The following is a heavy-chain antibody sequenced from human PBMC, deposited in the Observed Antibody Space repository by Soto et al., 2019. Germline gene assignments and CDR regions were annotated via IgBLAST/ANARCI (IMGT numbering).Heavy chain of an antibody. CDR3: ASGQQLVRNY. CDR2: IYHSGST. V-gene: IGHV4-30-2*01. CDR1: GGSISSGGYS. D-gene: IGHD6-13*01. J-gene: IGHJ4*02. Sequence: QLQLQECGSGLVKPSQTLSLTCAVSGGSISSGGYSWRWIRQPPGKGLEWIGYIYHSGSTYYNPSLKSRVTISVDRSKNQFSLNLCSVPAADTAVYYCASGQQLVRNYWGQGTLVTLSS.